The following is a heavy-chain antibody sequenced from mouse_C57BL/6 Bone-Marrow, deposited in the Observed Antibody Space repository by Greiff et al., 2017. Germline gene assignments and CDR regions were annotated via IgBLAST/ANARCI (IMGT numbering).Heavy chain of an antibody. CDR1: GYTFTSYG. CDR3: ASSYDYDGLDY. CDR2: IFPRSGNT. Sequence: VQLQQSGAELARPGASVKLSCKASGYTFTSYGISWVKQRTGQGLEWIGEIFPRSGNTYYNEKFKGKATLTADKSTSTAYMELRSLTSEDSAVYFCASSYDYDGLDYWGQGTTLTVSS. J-gene: IGHJ2*01. D-gene: IGHD2-4*01. V-gene: IGHV1-81*01.